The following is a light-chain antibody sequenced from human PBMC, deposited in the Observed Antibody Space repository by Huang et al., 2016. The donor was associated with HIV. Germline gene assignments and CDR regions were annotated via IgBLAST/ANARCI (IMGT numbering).Light chain of an antibody. CDR1: QSLLDSNGFNY. V-gene: IGKV2-28*01. J-gene: IGKJ2*01. CDR2: FGS. Sequence: DIVMTQSPFSPPVTPGEPASISCRSNQSLLDSNGFNYLVWYLQKPGQSPQLLIFFGSNRASGVPDSFSGSGSGTDFKLKISRVEADDVGVYYCMQALQSPYTFGQGTKLEIK. CDR3: MQALQSPYT.